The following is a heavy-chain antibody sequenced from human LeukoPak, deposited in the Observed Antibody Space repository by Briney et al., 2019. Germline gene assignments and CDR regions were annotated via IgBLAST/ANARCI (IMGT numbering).Heavy chain of an antibody. CDR2: INPSGGST. CDR1: GYTFTGYY. Sequence: GASVKVSCKASGYTFTGYYMHWVRQAPGQGLEWMGIINPSGGSTSYAQKFQGRVTMTRDTSTSTVYMELSSLRSEDTAVYYCARGNPSFYDFWSGYQAYYGMDVWGQGTTVTVSS. J-gene: IGHJ6*02. D-gene: IGHD3-3*01. CDR3: ARGNPSFYDFWSGYQAYYGMDV. V-gene: IGHV1-46*01.